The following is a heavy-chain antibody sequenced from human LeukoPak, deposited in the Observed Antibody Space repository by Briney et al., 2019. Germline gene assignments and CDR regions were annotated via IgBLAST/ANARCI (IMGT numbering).Heavy chain of an antibody. CDR3: ARVYSSGWEVSDY. CDR2: IRKEDDSYIT. D-gene: IGHD6-19*01. Sequence: PGGSLRLSCAASGFTFSSYAMSWVRQAPGKGLEWVGRIRKEDDSYITQYAASVKDRFIISRDDSKSSLYLQMNSLRTEDTAVYFCARVYSSGWEVSDYWGQGTLVAVSS. J-gene: IGHJ4*02. V-gene: IGHV3-72*01. CDR1: GFTFSSYA.